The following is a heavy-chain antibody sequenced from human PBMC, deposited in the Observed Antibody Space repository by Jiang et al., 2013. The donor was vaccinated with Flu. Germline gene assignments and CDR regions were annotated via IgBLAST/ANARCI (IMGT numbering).Heavy chain of an antibody. Sequence: QTLSLTCAISGDSVSSNSAAWNWIRQSPSRGLEWLGRTYYRSKWYNDYAVSVKGRITINPDTSKNQFSLQLNSVTPEDTAVYYCVLYDFWSGYFHYWGQGTLVTVSS. CDR1: GDSVSSNSAA. CDR3: VLYDFWSGYFHY. J-gene: IGHJ4*02. V-gene: IGHV6-1*01. CDR2: TYYRSKWYN. D-gene: IGHD3-3*01.